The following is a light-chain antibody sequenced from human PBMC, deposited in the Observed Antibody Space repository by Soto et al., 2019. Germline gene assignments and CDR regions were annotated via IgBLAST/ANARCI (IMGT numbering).Light chain of an antibody. CDR1: QNVDNAY. V-gene: IGKV3-20*01. CDR3: QQYGSSPYT. Sequence: DIVLTQSPGTLSLSPGETATLSCRASQNVDNAYVAWYQQRPGQAPRLLIHGASTRATGIPARFGGSGSGTDFALTVSRLEPEDFAVYYCQQYGSSPYTFGQGTKLEIK. J-gene: IGKJ2*01. CDR2: GAS.